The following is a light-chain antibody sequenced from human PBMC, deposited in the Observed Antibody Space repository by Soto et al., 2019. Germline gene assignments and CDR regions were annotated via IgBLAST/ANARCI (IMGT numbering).Light chain of an antibody. J-gene: IGKJ2*01. Sequence: DIQMTQSPSTLSASVGDRVTITCRASQSIDNWLAWYQQKPGKPPKLLIFDASSLEIGVPSRFSGSAPGTDFTLTISSLQPDDFATYYCQQYNSYPYTFGQGTKLEIK. CDR3: QQYNSYPYT. CDR1: QSIDNW. V-gene: IGKV1-5*01. CDR2: DAS.